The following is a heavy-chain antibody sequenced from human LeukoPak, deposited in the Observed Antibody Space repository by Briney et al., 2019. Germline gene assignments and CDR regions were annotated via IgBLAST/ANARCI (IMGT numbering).Heavy chain of an antibody. CDR1: GYTFTSYA. J-gene: IGHJ6*03. CDR3: ARRIEVRGVSYYYYYYMDV. D-gene: IGHD3-10*01. CDR2: INTNTGNP. Sequence: ASVKVSCKASGYTFTSYAMNWVRQAPGQGLEWMGWINTNTGNPTYAQGFTGRFVFSLDTSVSTAYLQISSLKAEDTAVYYCARRIEVRGVSYYYYYYMDVWGKGTTVTGSS. V-gene: IGHV7-4-1*02.